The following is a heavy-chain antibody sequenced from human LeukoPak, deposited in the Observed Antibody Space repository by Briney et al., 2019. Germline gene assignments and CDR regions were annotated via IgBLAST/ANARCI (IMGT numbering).Heavy chain of an antibody. Sequence: ASVKVSCKASGGTFSSYAISWVRQAPGQGLEWMGGIIPIFGTANYAQKFQGRVTITADESTSTAYMELSSLRSEDTAVYYCAQLVVVPAARGAFDIWGQGTMVTVSS. CDR2: IIPIFGTA. V-gene: IGHV1-69*01. D-gene: IGHD2-2*01. J-gene: IGHJ3*02. CDR1: GGTFSSYA. CDR3: AQLVVVPAARGAFDI.